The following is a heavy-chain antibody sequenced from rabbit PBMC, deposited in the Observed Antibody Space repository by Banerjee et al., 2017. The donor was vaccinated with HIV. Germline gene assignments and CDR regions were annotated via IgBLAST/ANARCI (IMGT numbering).Heavy chain of an antibody. J-gene: IGHJ6*01. V-gene: IGHV1S40*01. Sequence: EVSLTLTCPASGFSLSNKYVMCWVRQAPGKGLEWIACINTSSGNTVYATWAKGRFTISKTSSTTVTLQMTSLTAADTATYFCARGYWTDGLHLWGPGTLVTVS. CDR3: ARGYWTDGLHL. D-gene: IGHD1-1*01. CDR1: GFSLSNKYV. CDR2: INTSSGNT.